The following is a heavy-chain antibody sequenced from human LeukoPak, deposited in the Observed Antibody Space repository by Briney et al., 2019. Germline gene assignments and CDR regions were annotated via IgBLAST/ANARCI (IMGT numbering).Heavy chain of an antibody. D-gene: IGHD3-22*01. J-gene: IGHJ4*02. CDR2: ISAYNGNT. CDR1: GYTFTSYS. CDR3: ARDDLTYYDSSGYHLDY. Sequence: ASVKVSCKASGYTFTSYSISWVRQTLGQGLGRMGRISAYNGNTNYAQKLQGRVTMTTDTSTSTAYMELRSLRSDDTAVYYCARDDLTYYDSSGYHLDYWGQGTLVTVSS. V-gene: IGHV1-18*01.